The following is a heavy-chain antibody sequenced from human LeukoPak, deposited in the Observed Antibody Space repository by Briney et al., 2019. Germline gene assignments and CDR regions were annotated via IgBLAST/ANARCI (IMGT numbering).Heavy chain of an antibody. Sequence: PSETLSLTCAIYGGSFSGHYRSWIRQAPGKGLEWIGEVHPSGTTHYNPSLESRITISEDLSKNQFSLTLNSVTAADTGLYYCSRGGDPYKVGNSWGQGTLVTVS. D-gene: IGHD5-24*01. CDR1: GGSFSGHY. J-gene: IGHJ4*02. CDR3: SRGGDPYKVGNS. CDR2: VHPSGTT. V-gene: IGHV4-34*01.